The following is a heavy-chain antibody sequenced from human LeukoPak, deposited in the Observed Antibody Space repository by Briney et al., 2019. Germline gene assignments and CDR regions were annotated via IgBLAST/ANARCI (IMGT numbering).Heavy chain of an antibody. V-gene: IGHV1-18*01. CDR1: GHMFASYG. Sequence: ASVKVSCKASGHMFASYGISWVRQAPGQGLEWMGWINPYNGHTRNAQKFQGRVTMTTDTSTAYMELGSLGSDDTAVYYCAREVFNGIQDNYYYYMDVWGKGTTVAVSS. J-gene: IGHJ6*03. CDR2: INPYNGHT. D-gene: IGHD2-15*01. CDR3: AREVFNGIQDNYYYYMDV.